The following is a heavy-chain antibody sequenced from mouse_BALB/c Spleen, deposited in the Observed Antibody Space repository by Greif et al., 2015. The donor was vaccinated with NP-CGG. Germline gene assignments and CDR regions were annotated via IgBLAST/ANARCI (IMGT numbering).Heavy chain of an antibody. Sequence: VQLQESGAELVKPGASVKLSCKASGYTFTSYWMHWVKQRPGQGLEWIGEIDPSDSYTNYNQKFKGRATLTVDKSSSSAYIQLSSLTSEDSAVYYCARGGTTVVAGGYWGQGTTLTVSS. J-gene: IGHJ2*01. CDR2: IDPSDSYT. V-gene: IGHV1-69*02. CDR1: GYTFTSYW. CDR3: ARGGTTVVAGGY. D-gene: IGHD1-1*01.